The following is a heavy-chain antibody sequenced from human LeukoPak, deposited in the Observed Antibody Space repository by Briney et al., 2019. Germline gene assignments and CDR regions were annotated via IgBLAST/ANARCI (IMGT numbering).Heavy chain of an antibody. CDR3: ARSRRGGNWFDP. CDR2: IIPIFGTA. D-gene: IGHD3-16*01. V-gene: IGHV1-69*01. Sequence: SVKVSCKASGGTFSSYAISWVRQAPGQGLEWMGGIIPIFGTANYAQKFQGRVTITADESTSTAYMELSSLRSEDTAVYYCARSRRGGNWFDPWGQGTLVTVSS. CDR1: GGTFSSYA. J-gene: IGHJ5*02.